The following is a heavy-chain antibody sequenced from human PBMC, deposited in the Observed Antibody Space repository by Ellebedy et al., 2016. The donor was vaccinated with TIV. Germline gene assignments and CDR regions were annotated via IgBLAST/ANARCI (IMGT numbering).Heavy chain of an antibody. CDR1: GFTFSSYS. CDR3: AKSGYDILTAYLY. V-gene: IGHV3-48*04. J-gene: IGHJ4*02. D-gene: IGHD3-9*01. CDR2: ISSSSSTI. Sequence: GGSLRLXCAASGFTFSSYSMNWVRQAPGKGLEWVSYISSSSSTIYYADSVKGRFTISRDNAKNSLYLQMNSLRAEDTAVYYCAKSGYDILTAYLYWGQGTPVTVAS.